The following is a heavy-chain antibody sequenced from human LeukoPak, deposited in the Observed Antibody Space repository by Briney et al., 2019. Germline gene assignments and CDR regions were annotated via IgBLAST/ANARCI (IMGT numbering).Heavy chain of an antibody. CDR2: ISGGSSGST. Sequence: GGSLRLSCAASGFTFSDYAMSWVRQAPGKGLEWLSVISGGSSGSTYYADSVKGRFTISRDNSKNTLYLQMNSLRSDDTAVYYCARGVRIAVAGYIDCWGQGTLVTVSS. V-gene: IGHV3-23*01. J-gene: IGHJ4*02. D-gene: IGHD6-19*01. CDR3: ARGVRIAVAGYIDC. CDR1: GFTFSDYA.